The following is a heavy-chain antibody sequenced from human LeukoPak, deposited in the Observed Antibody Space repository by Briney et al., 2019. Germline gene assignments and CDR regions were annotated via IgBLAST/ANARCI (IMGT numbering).Heavy chain of an antibody. D-gene: IGHD3-10*01. CDR3: AKDMWRFGELDYDY. CDR1: GFTFDDYA. CDR2: ISGDGGST. J-gene: IGHJ4*02. Sequence: GGSLRLSCAASGFTFDDYAMHWVRQAPGKGLEWVSLISGDGGSTYYADSVKGRFTISRDNSKNSLYLQVNSLRTEDTALYYCAKDMWRFGELDYDYWGQGTLVTVSS. V-gene: IGHV3-43*02.